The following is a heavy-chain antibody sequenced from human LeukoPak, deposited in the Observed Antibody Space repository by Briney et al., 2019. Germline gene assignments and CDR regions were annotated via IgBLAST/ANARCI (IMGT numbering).Heavy chain of an antibody. J-gene: IGHJ6*03. CDR1: GGSISSSSYY. Sequence: SETLSLTCTVSGGSISSSSYYWGWIRQPPGKGLEWIGSIYYSGSTYYNPSLKSRVTISVDTSKNQFSLKLSSVTAADTAVYYCARDGMDCGGDCYYYYYYYYMDVWGKGTTVTVSS. CDR3: ARDGMDCGGDCYYYYYYYYMDV. D-gene: IGHD2-21*01. CDR2: IYYSGST. V-gene: IGHV4-39*07.